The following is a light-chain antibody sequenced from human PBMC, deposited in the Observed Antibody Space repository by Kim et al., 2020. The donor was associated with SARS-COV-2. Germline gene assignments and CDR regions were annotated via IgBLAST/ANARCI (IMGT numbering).Light chain of an antibody. CDR3: QQYNSYPYT. Sequence: DIQMTQSPSTLSASVGDRVTITCRASQSLSYWLAWYQQKPGKAPKVLIYAVSILKSGVPSRFSDSGSGTEFTLTINSLQPDDFATYYCQQYNSYPYTFGREKDLEI. V-gene: IGKV1-5*01. CDR2: AVS. J-gene: IGKJ2*01. CDR1: QSLSYW.